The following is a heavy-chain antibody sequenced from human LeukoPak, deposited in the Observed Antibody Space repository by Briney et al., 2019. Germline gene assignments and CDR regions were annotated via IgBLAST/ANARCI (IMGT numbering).Heavy chain of an antibody. CDR2: ISSTGDST. J-gene: IGHJ4*02. V-gene: IGHV3-23*01. Sequence: PGGSLRLSCAASGFTFNFYAMTWVRQAPGKGLEWVSGISSTGDSTYYADSVKGRFTISRDNSKNTLYLQMNSLRAEDTAVYYCARGRSYYYGSGSYSDYWGQGTLVTVSS. CDR3: ARGRSYYYGSGSYSDY. CDR1: GFTFNFYA. D-gene: IGHD3-10*01.